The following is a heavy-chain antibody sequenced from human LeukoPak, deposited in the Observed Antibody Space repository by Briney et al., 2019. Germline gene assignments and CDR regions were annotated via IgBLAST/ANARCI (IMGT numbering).Heavy chain of an antibody. CDR1: GDSMSNFY. Sequence: SETLSLTCSVSGDSMSNFYWSWIRQPPGKGLELIGYIDYSGSTSYNPSLKSRVTISIDTSKNQFSLRLSSVAAADTAVYFCARGLSSTRRESDYWGQGTLVTVSS. CDR3: ARGLSSTRRESDY. V-gene: IGHV4-59*01. D-gene: IGHD2-2*01. CDR2: IDYSGST. J-gene: IGHJ4*02.